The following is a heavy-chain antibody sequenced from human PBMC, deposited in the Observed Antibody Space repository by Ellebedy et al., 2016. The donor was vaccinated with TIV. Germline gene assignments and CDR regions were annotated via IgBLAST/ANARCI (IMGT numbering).Heavy chain of an antibody. V-gene: IGHV4-34*01. CDR1: GGSLTSYY. CDR3: ARDRGGSSTIDY. D-gene: IGHD1-26*01. J-gene: IGHJ4*02. Sequence: SETLSLTCAVYGGSLTSYYWSWIRQSPGKGLEWIGEINHSGITNYNPSLKSRVTVSVDTSKNQFSLKLSSVTAADTAVYYCARDRGGSSTIDYWGQGTLVTVSS. CDR2: INHSGIT.